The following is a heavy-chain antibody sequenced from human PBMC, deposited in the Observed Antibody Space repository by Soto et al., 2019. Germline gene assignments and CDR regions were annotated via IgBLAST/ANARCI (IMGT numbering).Heavy chain of an antibody. CDR2: IYSSGST. CDR1: GAAISGYY. Sequence: SETLSLTCSVSGAAISGYYWTWIRQRAGKGREWFGRIYSSGSTKYTPSLKSRLTMSLDTSKNQFTLRLTSVTAADTAVYYCARGQRFSDSFDPWGQGTLVTVSS. J-gene: IGHJ5*02. CDR3: ARGQRFSDSFDP. V-gene: IGHV4-4*07. D-gene: IGHD3-3*01.